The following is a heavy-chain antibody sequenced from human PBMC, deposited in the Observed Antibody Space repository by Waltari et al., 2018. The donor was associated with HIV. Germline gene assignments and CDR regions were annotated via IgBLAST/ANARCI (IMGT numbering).Heavy chain of an antibody. D-gene: IGHD2-2*01. CDR2: IVVGSGNT. V-gene: IGHV1-58*01. J-gene: IGHJ6*02. Sequence: QMQLVQSGPEVKKPGTSVKVSCKASGFTFTSSAVQWVRQARGQRLEWIGWIVVGSGNTNYAQKFQERVTITRDMSTSTAYMELSSLRSEDTAVYYCAAGQRYCSSTSCYHRGMDVWGQGTTVTVSS. CDR3: AAGQRYCSSTSCYHRGMDV. CDR1: GFTFTSSA.